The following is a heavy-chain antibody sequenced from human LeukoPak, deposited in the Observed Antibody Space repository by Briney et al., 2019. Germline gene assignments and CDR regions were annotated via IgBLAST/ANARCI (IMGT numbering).Heavy chain of an antibody. V-gene: IGHV4-39*01. CDR3: ARLVRGDAFDI. CDR2: INYSRST. Sequence: SETLSLTCTVSGGSISSSSYYWAWIRQPPGKGLEWSGSINYSRSTCYNPSLKSRVTTSVDTSKNQFSLKLSSVTAADTAVYYSARLVRGDAFDIWGQGTMVSVSS. J-gene: IGHJ3*02. CDR1: GGSISSSSYY. D-gene: IGHD3-10*01.